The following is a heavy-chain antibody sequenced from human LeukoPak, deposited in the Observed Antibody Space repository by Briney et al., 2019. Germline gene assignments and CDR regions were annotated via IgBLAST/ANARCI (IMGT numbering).Heavy chain of an antibody. CDR3: ARGWGSYDYSHYRVWFDP. J-gene: IGHJ5*02. Sequence: SETLSLTCGVDGGTLSGYYWSWIRQPPGKGLEWIGEVNHSGNTNHNTSLKSRVTISVDTSKNQFSLKLSSVTAADTAVYYCARGWGSYDYSHYRVWFDPWGQGTLVTVSS. CDR2: VNHSGNT. CDR1: GGTLSGYY. D-gene: IGHD4-11*01. V-gene: IGHV4-34*01.